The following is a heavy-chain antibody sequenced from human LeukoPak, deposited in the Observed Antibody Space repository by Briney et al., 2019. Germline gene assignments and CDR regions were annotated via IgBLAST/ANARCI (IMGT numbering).Heavy chain of an antibody. D-gene: IGHD3-22*01. CDR2: FYPGDSDT. CDR3: ARQGWYYDSSGYYYPDY. CDR1: GYSFTSYW. J-gene: IGHJ4*02. Sequence: GESLKISCKGSGYSFTSYWIGWVRQMPGKGLEWMGIFYPGDSDTRYSPSFQGQVTISADKSISTAYLQWSSLKASDTAMYYCARQGWYYDSSGYYYPDYWGQGTLVTVSS. V-gene: IGHV5-51*01.